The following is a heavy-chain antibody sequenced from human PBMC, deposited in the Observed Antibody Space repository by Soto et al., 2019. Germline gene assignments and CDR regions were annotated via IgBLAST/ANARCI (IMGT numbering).Heavy chain of an antibody. J-gene: IGHJ4*02. D-gene: IGHD3-10*01. V-gene: IGHV3-23*01. CDR1: GFTFSSYA. Sequence: GGSLRLSCAASGFTFSSYAMSWVRQAPGKGLERVSAISGSGGSTYYADSVKGRFTISRDNSKNTLYLQMNSLRAEDTAVYYCAEDSPYYGSGSYGRTFDYWGQGTLVTVSS. CDR3: AEDSPYYGSGSYGRTFDY. CDR2: ISGSGGST.